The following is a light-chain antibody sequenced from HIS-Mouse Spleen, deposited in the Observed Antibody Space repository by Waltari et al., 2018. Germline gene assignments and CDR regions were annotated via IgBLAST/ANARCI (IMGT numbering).Light chain of an antibody. V-gene: IGLV2-8*01. J-gene: IGLJ1*01. CDR1: SRYVGGYNY. CDR2: EVS. CDR3: SSYAGSNNYV. Sequence: QSALTQPPSASGSPGQAVTISCSGTSRYVGGYNYVSWYQQHPGKAPKPMIYEVSKRPSGFPDRFSGSKSGNTASLTVAGLQAEDEADYYCSSYAGSNNYVFGTGTKVTVL.